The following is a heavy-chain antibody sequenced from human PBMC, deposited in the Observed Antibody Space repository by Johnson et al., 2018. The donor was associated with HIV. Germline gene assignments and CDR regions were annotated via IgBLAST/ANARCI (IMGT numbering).Heavy chain of an antibody. CDR3: ARRIVVAARGYWAADI. D-gene: IGHD2-15*01. CDR2: IKQDGSEK. J-gene: IGHJ3*02. V-gene: IGHV3-7*01. CDR1: GFTFDDYG. Sequence: VQLMESGGGVVRPGGSLRLSCAASGFTFDDYGMSWVRQAPGKGLEWVANIKQDGSEKYYVDSVKGRFTISRDNAKNSLYLQMNSLGVEDTAVYYCARRIVVAARGYWAADIWGHGTLVTVSS.